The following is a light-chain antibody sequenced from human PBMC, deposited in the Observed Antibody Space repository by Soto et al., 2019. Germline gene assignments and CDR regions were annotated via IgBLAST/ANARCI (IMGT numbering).Light chain of an antibody. CDR1: QIVSSTY. Sequence: EIVLTQSPGTLSLSPGERATLSCRASQIVSSTYLAWFQQKPGQAPRLLIYGASTRATGMPDRFSGSGSGTDSTLTISGLEPEDFALYYCQQYGVTPPNSFGGGTKVEV. J-gene: IGKJ4*01. CDR2: GAS. CDR3: QQYGVTPPNS. V-gene: IGKV3-20*01.